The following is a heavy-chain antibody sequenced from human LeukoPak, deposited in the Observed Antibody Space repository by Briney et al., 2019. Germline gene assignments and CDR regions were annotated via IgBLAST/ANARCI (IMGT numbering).Heavy chain of an antibody. J-gene: IGHJ4*02. CDR3: AKEAHYYDSSGYYYVPYFDY. CDR2: ISGSGGST. Sequence: VGSLRLSCAASGFTFSSYAMSWVRQAPGKGLEWVSAISGSGGSTYYADSVKGRFTISRDNSKNTLYLQMNSLRAEDTAVYYCAKEAHYYDSSGYYYVPYFDYWGQGTLVTVSS. CDR1: GFTFSSYA. D-gene: IGHD3-22*01. V-gene: IGHV3-23*01.